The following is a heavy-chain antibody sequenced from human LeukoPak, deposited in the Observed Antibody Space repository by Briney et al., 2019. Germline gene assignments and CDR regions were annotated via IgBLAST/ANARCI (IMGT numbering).Heavy chain of an antibody. CDR2: IYYSGST. Sequence: SETLSLTCTVSGGSISSSSYYWGWIRQPPGKGLEWIGSIYYSGSTYYNPSLKSRVTISVDTSKNQFSLKLSSVTAADTAVYYCAKGGLLYLGLSAYYMDVWGKGTTVTVSS. CDR3: AKGGLLYLGLSAYYMDV. J-gene: IGHJ6*03. CDR1: GGSISSSSYY. V-gene: IGHV4-39*01. D-gene: IGHD2-2*02.